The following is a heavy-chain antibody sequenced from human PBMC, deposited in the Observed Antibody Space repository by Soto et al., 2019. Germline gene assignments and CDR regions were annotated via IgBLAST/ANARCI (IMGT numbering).Heavy chain of an antibody. Sequence: GASVKVSCKASGYTFTSYDINWVRQATGQGLEWMGWMNPNSGNTGYAQXXXXXXXXXXXXSXXXAYMELSSLRSEDTAVYYCAXXXCSSTSCYVGWFDPWGQGTLVTVSS. V-gene: IGHV1-8*01. D-gene: IGHD2-2*01. CDR3: AXXXCSSTSCYVGWFDP. CDR2: MNPNSGNT. CDR1: GYTFTSYD. J-gene: IGHJ5*02.